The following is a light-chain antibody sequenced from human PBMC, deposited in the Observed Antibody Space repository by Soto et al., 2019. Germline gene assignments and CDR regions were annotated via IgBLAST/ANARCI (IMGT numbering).Light chain of an antibody. J-gene: IGLJ1*01. CDR3: CSYVVTSPDV. V-gene: IGLV2-11*01. Sequence: QSVLTQPRSVSGSPGQSVTISCTGSSSDVGDFNFVSWYQQHPGKAPKLMVYDVNKRPLGVPDRFSGSKSGNTASLTISGLQAEDEADYFCCSYVVTSPDVCGSGTKVTV. CDR2: DVN. CDR1: SSDVGDFNF.